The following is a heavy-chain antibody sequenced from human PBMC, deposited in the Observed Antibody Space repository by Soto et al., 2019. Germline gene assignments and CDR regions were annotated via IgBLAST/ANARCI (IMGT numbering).Heavy chain of an antibody. D-gene: IGHD2-15*01. CDR3: ARGGCSGGSCYCVGP. CDR1: GYTFTSYG. Sequence: ASVKVSCKASGYTFTSYGISWVRQAPGQGLEWMGWISGFNDDTNHAQKLQGRVTMTKDTSTSTAYMELRSLKSDDTAVYYCARGGCSGGSCYCVGPWGQGTLVTVSS. V-gene: IGHV1-18*01. CDR2: ISGFNDDT. J-gene: IGHJ5*02.